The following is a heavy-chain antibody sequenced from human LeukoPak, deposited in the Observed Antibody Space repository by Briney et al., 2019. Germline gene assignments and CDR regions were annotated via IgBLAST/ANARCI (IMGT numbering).Heavy chain of an antibody. D-gene: IGHD3-9*01. V-gene: IGHV4-59*01. J-gene: IGHJ5*02. CDR1: GGSISSYY. CDR2: IYYSGST. Sequence: SETLSLTCTVSGGSISSYYWSWIRQPPGKGLEWIGYIYYSGSTNYNPSLKSRVTISVDTSKNQFSLKLSSVTAADTAVYYCARAPSNYDILTGYYTGHWLDPWGQGTLVTVSS. CDR3: ARAPSNYDILTGYYTGHWLDP.